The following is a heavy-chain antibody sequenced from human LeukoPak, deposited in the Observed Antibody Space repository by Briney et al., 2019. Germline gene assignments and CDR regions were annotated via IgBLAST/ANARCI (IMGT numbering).Heavy chain of an antibody. J-gene: IGHJ5*02. D-gene: IGHD3-22*01. CDR2: INPSGGST. CDR3: ARWGSYDSSGNWFDP. Sequence: ASVKVSCKASGYTFTSYAMHWVRQAPGQGLEWMGIINPSGGSTSYAQKFQGRVTMTRDTSTSTVYMELSSLRSEDTAVYYCARWGSYDSSGNWFDPWGQGTLVTVSS. V-gene: IGHV1-46*01. CDR1: GYTFTSYA.